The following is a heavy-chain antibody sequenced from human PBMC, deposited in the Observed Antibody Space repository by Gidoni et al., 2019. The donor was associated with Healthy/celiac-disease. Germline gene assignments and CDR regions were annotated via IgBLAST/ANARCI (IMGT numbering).Heavy chain of an antibody. CDR2: IYHSGST. CDR3: ARVTVTSHPYFDY. D-gene: IGHD4-17*01. V-gene: IGHV4-38-2*02. CDR1: GYSISSGYY. J-gene: IGHJ4*02. Sequence: QVQLQESGPGLVKPSETLSLTCTVSGYSISSGYYWGWIRQPPGKGLEWIGSIYHSGSTYYNPSLKSRVTISVDTSKNQFSLKLSSVTAADTAVYYCARVTVTSHPYFDYWGQGTLVTVSS.